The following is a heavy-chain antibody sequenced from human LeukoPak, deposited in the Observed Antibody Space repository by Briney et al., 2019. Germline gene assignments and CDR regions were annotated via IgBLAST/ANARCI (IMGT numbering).Heavy chain of an antibody. CDR2: IIPIFGTA. CDR3: ARKVPNDSSGYYYRGQFDP. D-gene: IGHD3-22*01. V-gene: IGHV1-69*06. Sequence: AASVKVSCKSSGGTFSSYAISWVRQAPGQGLEWMGGIIPIFGTANYVQKFQGRVTITADKSTSTAYMELSSLRSEDTAVYYCARKVPNDSSGYYYRGQFDPWGQGTLVTVSS. J-gene: IGHJ5*02. CDR1: GGTFSSYA.